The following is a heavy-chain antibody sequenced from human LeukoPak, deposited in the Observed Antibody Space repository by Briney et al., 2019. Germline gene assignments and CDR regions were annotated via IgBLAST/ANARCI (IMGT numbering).Heavy chain of an antibody. Sequence: GGSLRLSCAASEFTFSSYTMNWVRQAPGKGLEWVYMYYADSVKGRFTISRDNAKNSLYLQMNSLRAEDTAVYYCARAVTLVRGVFMGNFDYWGQGTLVAVSS. CDR3: ARAVTLVRGVFMGNFDY. CDR2: M. V-gene: IGHV3-21*01. J-gene: IGHJ4*02. CDR1: EFTFSSYT. D-gene: IGHD3-10*01.